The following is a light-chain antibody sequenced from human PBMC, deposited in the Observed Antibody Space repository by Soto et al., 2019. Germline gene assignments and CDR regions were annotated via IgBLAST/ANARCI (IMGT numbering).Light chain of an antibody. Sequence: EIVLTQSPATLSLSPGERATLSCRASRSVGNNLAWYQKKPGQAPGLLIYAASTRATGIPARFSGSGSGTDFTLTISSLEPEDFAVYYCQQRSNWPPLSFGQGTRLEIK. V-gene: IGKV3-11*01. CDR1: RSVGNN. CDR2: AAS. CDR3: QQRSNWPPLS. J-gene: IGKJ5*01.